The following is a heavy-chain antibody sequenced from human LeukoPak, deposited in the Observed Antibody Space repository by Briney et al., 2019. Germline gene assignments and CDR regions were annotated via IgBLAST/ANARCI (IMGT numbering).Heavy chain of an antibody. CDR1: GFTFSRNV. CDR3: AKGGIPTGPYYYFYYMDV. D-gene: IGHD3/OR15-3a*01. Sequence: PGGSMRLSCVASGFTFSRNVLHWVRQAPGKGLEWVATTPYDGTNKFHADSVKGRFTISRDNSRNTVYLQMDSLRPEDTAVYHCAKGGIPTGPYYYFYYMDVWGNGTTVTVSS. V-gene: IGHV3-30*01. J-gene: IGHJ6*03. CDR2: TPYDGTNK.